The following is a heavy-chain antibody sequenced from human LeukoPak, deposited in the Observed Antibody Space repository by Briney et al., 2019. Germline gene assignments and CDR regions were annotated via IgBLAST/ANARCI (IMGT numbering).Heavy chain of an antibody. D-gene: IGHD2-15*01. CDR2: IFYSGSA. CDR3: ARDPEAYCSGGSCYPV. J-gene: IGHJ6*04. Sequence: PSETLSLTCTVSGGSISTSNYYWGWIRQPPGKGLEWIGNIFYSGSAYYSPSLKSRVTISLDTSRNQFSLKLSSVTAADTAVYYCARDPEAYCSGGSCYPVWGKGTTVTVSS. V-gene: IGHV4-39*07. CDR1: GGSISTSNYY.